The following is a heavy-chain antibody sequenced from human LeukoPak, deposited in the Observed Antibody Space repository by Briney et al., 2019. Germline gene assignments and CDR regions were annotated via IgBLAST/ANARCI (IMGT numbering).Heavy chain of an antibody. CDR2: ISGSGGST. D-gene: IGHD3-10*01. CDR3: AKFFGGSGSPLRGYFDY. J-gene: IGHJ4*02. Sequence: PGGSLRLSCAASGFTLSSYAMSWVRQAPGKGLEWASAISGSGGSTYYADSVKGRFTISRDNSKNTLYLQMNSLRAEDTAVYYCAKFFGGSGSPLRGYFDYWGQGTLVTVSS. CDR1: GFTLSSYA. V-gene: IGHV3-23*01.